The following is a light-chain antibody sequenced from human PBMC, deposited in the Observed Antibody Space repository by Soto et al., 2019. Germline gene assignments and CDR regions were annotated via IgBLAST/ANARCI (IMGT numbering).Light chain of an antibody. Sequence: QSVLTQPPSVSAAPGQKVTISCSGNSSNIGNNYVSWYQQLPGTAPKLLIYDNNKRPSGIPDRFSGSKSGASATLGITGLQTGDEADYYCGTWDSRLSGYVFGTGTKVTVL. CDR3: GTWDSRLSGYV. CDR2: DNN. V-gene: IGLV1-51*01. CDR1: SSNIGNNY. J-gene: IGLJ1*01.